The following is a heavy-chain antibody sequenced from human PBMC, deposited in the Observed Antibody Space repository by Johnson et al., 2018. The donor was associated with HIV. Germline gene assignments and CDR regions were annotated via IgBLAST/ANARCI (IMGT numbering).Heavy chain of an antibody. J-gene: IGHJ3*02. Sequence: VPLVESGGGLVQPGGSLRLSCAASGFTFSSYAIHWVRQAPGKGLEWVAFIHYDGNNKYYADSVKGRFTISRDNSKNTLYLQLSSLRTEDTAVFYCVRGGVVHDAFDMWGQGTMVTVSS. V-gene: IGHV3-30*02. CDR3: VRGGVVHDAFDM. CDR2: IHYDGNNK. D-gene: IGHD2-2*01. CDR1: GFTFSSYA.